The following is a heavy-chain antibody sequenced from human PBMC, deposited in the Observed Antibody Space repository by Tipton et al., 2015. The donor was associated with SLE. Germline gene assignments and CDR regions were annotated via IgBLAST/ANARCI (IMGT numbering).Heavy chain of an antibody. J-gene: IGHJ3*02. CDR1: GGSFSGYY. D-gene: IGHD5-18*01. CDR3: ARHMGRGYSYGTDAFDI. Sequence: TLSLTCAVYGGSFSGYYWSWIRQPPGKGLEWIGEINHSGSTNYNPSLKSRVTISVDTSKNQFSLKLSSVTAADTAVYYCARHMGRGYSYGTDAFDIWGQGTMVTVSS. V-gene: IGHV4-34*01. CDR2: INHSGST.